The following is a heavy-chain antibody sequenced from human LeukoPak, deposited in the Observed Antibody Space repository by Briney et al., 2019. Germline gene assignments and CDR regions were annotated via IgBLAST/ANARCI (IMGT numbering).Heavy chain of an antibody. CDR2: IYHSGST. D-gene: IGHD5-24*01. Sequence: PSETLSLTCTVSGYSISSGYYWGWIRQPPGKGLEWIGSIYHSGSTYYNPSLKSRVTISVDTSKNQFSLKLSSVTAADTAVYYCARSVGRDGYNYEDYWGQGTLVTVSS. V-gene: IGHV4-38-2*02. CDR1: GYSISSGYY. CDR3: ARSVGRDGYNYEDY. J-gene: IGHJ4*02.